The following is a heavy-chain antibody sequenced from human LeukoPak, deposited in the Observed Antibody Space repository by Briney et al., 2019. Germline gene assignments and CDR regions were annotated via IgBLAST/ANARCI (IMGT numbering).Heavy chain of an antibody. D-gene: IGHD3-10*01. CDR1: GFTFSNAW. J-gene: IGHJ4*02. Sequence: TGGSLRLSCAASGFTFSNAWMSWVRQAPGKGLEWVGRIKSKTDGGTTDYAAPVKGRFTISRDDSKNALYLQMNSLKTEDTAVYYCTTDIWFGELYDYWGQGTLVTVSS. V-gene: IGHV3-15*01. CDR3: TTDIWFGELYDY. CDR2: IKSKTDGGTT.